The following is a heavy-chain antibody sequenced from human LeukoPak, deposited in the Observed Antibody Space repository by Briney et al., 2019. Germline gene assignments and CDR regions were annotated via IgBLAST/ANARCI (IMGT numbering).Heavy chain of an antibody. CDR3: AKVPHLDYDYVWGSYRVDY. CDR2: ISYDGSNK. Sequence: QPGRSLRLSCAASGFTFSSYGMHWVRQAPGKGLERVAVISYDGSNKYYADSVKGRFTISRDNTKNTLYLQMNSLRAEDTAVYYCAKVPHLDYDYVWGSYRVDYWGQGTLVTVSS. V-gene: IGHV3-30*18. J-gene: IGHJ4*02. D-gene: IGHD3-16*02. CDR1: GFTFSSYG.